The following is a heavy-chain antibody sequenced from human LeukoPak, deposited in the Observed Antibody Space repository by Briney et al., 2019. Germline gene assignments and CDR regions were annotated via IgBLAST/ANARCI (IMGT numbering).Heavy chain of an antibody. CDR1: GFTFSSYA. D-gene: IGHD5-12*01. J-gene: IGHJ4*02. Sequence: GSLRLSCAVSGFTFSSYAMSWIRQPPGKGLEWFGEINHSGSTNYNPSLKSRVTISINASMNQFSLKLSSVTAADTAVYYCARRNGQDIAATFRRRYYFDYWGQGTLVTVSS. CDR2: INHSGST. CDR3: ARRNGQDIAATFRRRYYFDY. V-gene: IGHV4-34*01.